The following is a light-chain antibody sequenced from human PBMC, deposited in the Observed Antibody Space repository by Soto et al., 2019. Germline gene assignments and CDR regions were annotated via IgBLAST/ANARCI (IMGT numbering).Light chain of an antibody. Sequence: EIVLTQFPGTLSLSPGERATLSCRASQSVSSSYLAWYQQKPGQAPRLLIYGASSRATGIPDRFSGSGSGTDFALTISRLEPEDFAVYYCQQYGSSPMITFGPGT. V-gene: IGKV3-20*01. CDR2: GAS. J-gene: IGKJ3*01. CDR1: QSVSSSY. CDR3: QQYGSSPMIT.